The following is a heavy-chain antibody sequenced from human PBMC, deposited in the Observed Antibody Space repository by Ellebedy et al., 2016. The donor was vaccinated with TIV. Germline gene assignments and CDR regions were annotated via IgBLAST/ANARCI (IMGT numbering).Heavy chain of an antibody. CDR1: GFTFSSYA. Sequence: GESLKISCAASGFTFSSYAMHWVRQAPGKGLEWVAVISYDGSNKYYADSVKGRFTISRDNSKNTLYLQMNSLRAEDTAVYYCARDLADAFDIWGQGTMVTVSS. CDR3: ARDLADAFDI. J-gene: IGHJ3*02. CDR2: ISYDGSNK. V-gene: IGHV3-30-3*01.